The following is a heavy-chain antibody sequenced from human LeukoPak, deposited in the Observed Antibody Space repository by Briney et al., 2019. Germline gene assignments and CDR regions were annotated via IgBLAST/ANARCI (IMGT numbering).Heavy chain of an antibody. CDR1: GYSFTSYW. CDR3: ARRRYSSSWYGAFDI. CDR2: IDPSDSYT. J-gene: IGHJ3*02. V-gene: IGHV5-10-1*01. D-gene: IGHD6-13*01. Sequence: GESLKISCKGSGYSFTSYWIGWVRQMPGKGLEWMGRIDPSDSYTNYSPSFQGHVTISADKSISTAYLQWSSLKASDTAMYHCARRRYSSSWYGAFDIWGQGTMATVSS.